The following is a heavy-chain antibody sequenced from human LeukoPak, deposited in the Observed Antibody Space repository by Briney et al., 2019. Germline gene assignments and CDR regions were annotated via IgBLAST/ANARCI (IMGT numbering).Heavy chain of an antibody. CDR2: INHSGST. CDR3: ARVPPPQWLVVNNWFDP. D-gene: IGHD6-19*01. Sequence: SETLSLTCAVYGGSFSGYYWSWIRQPPGKGLEWIGEINHSGSTNYNPSLKSRVTISVDTSKNQFSLKLSSVTAADTAVYYCARVPPPQWLVVNNWFDPWGQGTLVTVS. CDR1: GGSFSGYY. V-gene: IGHV4-34*01. J-gene: IGHJ5*02.